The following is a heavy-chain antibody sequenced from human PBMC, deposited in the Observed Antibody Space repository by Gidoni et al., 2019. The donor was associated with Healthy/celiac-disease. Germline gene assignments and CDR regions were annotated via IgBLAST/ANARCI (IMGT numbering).Heavy chain of an antibody. V-gene: IGHV1-69*01. D-gene: IGHD2-2*03. CDR2: IIPIFGTA. CDR3: ASKRRMDNYYYYGMDV. Sequence: SCKASGGTFSSYAISWVRQAPGQGLEWMGGIIPIFGTANYAQKFQGRVTITADESTSTAYMELSSLRSEDTAVYYCASKRRMDNYYYYGMDVWGQGTTVTVSS. J-gene: IGHJ6*02. CDR1: GGTFSSYA.